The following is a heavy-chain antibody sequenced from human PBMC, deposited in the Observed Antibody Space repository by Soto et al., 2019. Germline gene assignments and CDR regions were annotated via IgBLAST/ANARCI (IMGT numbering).Heavy chain of an antibody. CDR1: GYTFTSYD. CDR2: MSGYNGNT. J-gene: IGHJ5*02. V-gene: IGHV1-18*01. CDR3: VTDNSENDEVWWFDP. Sequence: ASVKVSCKASGYTFTSYDINWVRQATGQGLEWMGWMSGYNGNTNYAQKFQGRVTMTTDTSTSTAYMELRSLRSDDAALYYCVTDNSENDEVWWFDPWGQGTLVTVSS. D-gene: IGHD1-26*01.